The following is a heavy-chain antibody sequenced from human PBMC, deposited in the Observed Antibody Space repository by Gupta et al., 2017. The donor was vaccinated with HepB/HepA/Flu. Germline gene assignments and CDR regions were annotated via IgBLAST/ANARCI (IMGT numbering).Heavy chain of an antibody. CDR1: GASITSGNYY. Sequence: QVQLQESGPGLVKPSQTLSLTCTVSGASITSGNYYWSWIRQPPGKGLEWIGYIYYSGNTHYYPALKSRVRISVDTAKKQVSLKMSSGHDADTAVYYCGREAAFLNCSETAWPLEYWGQGALVIVXS. CDR3: GREAAFLNCSETAWPLEY. V-gene: IGHV4-30-4*01. J-gene: IGHJ4*02. D-gene: IGHD2-15*01. CDR2: IYYSGNT.